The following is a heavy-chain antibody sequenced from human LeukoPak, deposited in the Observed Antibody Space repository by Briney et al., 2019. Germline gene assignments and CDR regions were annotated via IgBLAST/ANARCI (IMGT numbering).Heavy chain of an antibody. CDR2: ISYDGSNK. V-gene: IGHV3-30-3*01. Sequence: GGSLRLSCAASGFTFSSYAMHWVRQAPGKGLEWVAVISYDGSNKYYADSVKDRFTISRDNSKNTLYLQMNSLRAEDTAVYYCARVYCSSTSCYPPDYWGQGTLVTVSS. CDR1: GFTFSSYA. CDR3: ARVYCSSTSCYPPDY. D-gene: IGHD2-2*01. J-gene: IGHJ4*02.